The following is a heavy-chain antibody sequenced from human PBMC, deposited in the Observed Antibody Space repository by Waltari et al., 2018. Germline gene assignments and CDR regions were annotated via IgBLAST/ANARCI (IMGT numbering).Heavy chain of an antibody. D-gene: IGHD3-16*01. Sequence: QVQLQESGPGLVKPSETLSLTCTVPGGSISRYYGSWIRQPPGKGLEWIGYIYYSGSTNYNPSLKSRVTISVDTSKNQFSLKLSSVTAADTAVYYCARSFIGDIDYWGQGTLVTVSS. V-gene: IGHV4-59*01. J-gene: IGHJ4*02. CDR3: ARSFIGDIDY. CDR2: IYYSGST. CDR1: GGSISRYY.